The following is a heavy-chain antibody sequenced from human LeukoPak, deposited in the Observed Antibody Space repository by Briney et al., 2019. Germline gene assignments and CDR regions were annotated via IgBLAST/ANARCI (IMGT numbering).Heavy chain of an antibody. V-gene: IGHV4-59*01. CDR3: ARAPPYCSGGSCYFDY. Sequence: SETLSLTCTVSGGSIRSYYWSWIRQPPGKGLEWTGYIYYSGNTNYNPSHRSRITISVDMSKNQFSLKLSSVTAADTAVYYCARAPPYCSGGSCYFDYWGQGTLVTVSS. J-gene: IGHJ4*02. CDR2: IYYSGNT. CDR1: GGSIRSYY. D-gene: IGHD2-15*01.